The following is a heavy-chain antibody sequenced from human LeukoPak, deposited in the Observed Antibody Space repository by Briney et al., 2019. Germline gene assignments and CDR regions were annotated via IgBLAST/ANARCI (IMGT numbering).Heavy chain of an antibody. CDR2: IHHSGST. J-gene: IGHJ4*02. V-gene: IGHV4-59*08. CDR1: GGSISSYY. Sequence: PSETLSLTCTVSGGSISSYYWSWIRQPPGKGLEWIGFIHHSGSTNYNPSLKSRVTISVDTSKNQFSLNLGSVTAADTAVYYCARLYYYDSTGYYYWYYFDYWGQGTLVTVSS. CDR3: ARLYYYDSTGYYYWYYFDY. D-gene: IGHD3-22*01.